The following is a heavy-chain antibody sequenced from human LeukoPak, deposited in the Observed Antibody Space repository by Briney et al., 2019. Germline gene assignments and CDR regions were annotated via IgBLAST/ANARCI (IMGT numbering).Heavy chain of an antibody. CDR1: GGSINSSDYY. J-gene: IGHJ4*02. Sequence: SETLSLTCTVSGGSINSSDYYWGWIRQPPGKGLEWIGSIYHSGSMYASLKSRVTISVDTSKNQFSLKLSSVTAADTAVYYCASGDYYGSGSYYTPLDYWGQGTLVTVSS. CDR3: ASGDYYGSGSYYTPLDY. V-gene: IGHV4-39*07. D-gene: IGHD3-10*01. CDR2: IYHSGSM.